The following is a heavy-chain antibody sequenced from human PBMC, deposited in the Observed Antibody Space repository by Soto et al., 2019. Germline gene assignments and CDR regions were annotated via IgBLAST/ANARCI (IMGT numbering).Heavy chain of an antibody. CDR1: GGSISRYY. J-gene: IGHJ4*02. CDR3: ARMEILTGYLDY. D-gene: IGHD3-9*01. CDR2: IYYSGST. Sequence: PSETLSLTCTVSGGSISRYYWSWIRQPPGKGLEWIGYIYYSGSTNYNPSLKSRVTISVDTSKNQFSLKLSSVTAADTAVYYCARMEILTGYLDYWGQGTLVTVSS. V-gene: IGHV4-59*01.